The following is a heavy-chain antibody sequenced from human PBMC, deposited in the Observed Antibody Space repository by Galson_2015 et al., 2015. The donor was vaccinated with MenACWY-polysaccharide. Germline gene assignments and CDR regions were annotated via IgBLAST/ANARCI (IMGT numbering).Heavy chain of an antibody. D-gene: IGHD2-15*01. V-gene: IGHV3-7*04. CDR2: INPDGSQT. CDR1: RFNFNTNW. CDR3: ARGARWLDD. Sequence: SLRLSCAASRFNFNTNWMTWVRQAPGKGLEWEALINPDGSQTEYVDSVKDRFAISRDNSKNSLYLQMNSLRAEDTAIYYCARGARWLDDWGQGTLVTVSS. J-gene: IGHJ4*02.